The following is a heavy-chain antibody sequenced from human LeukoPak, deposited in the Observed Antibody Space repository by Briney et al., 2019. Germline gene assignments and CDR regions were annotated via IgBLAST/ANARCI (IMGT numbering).Heavy chain of an antibody. CDR2: IRSKTHSGAS. V-gene: IGHV3-49*03. CDR3: TRGYSYGFH. D-gene: IGHD5-18*01. CDR1: GFTFGDYA. Sequence: GGSLRLSCTASGFTFGDYAMSWFRQAPGKGLEWLGFIRSKTHSGASEYAASVRGRFTISRDDSKSIAYLQMNSLKIEDTAMYYCTRGYSYGFHWGQGTLVTVSS. J-gene: IGHJ4*02.